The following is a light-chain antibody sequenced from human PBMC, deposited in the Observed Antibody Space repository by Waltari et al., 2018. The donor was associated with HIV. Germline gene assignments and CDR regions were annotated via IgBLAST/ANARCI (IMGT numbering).Light chain of an antibody. CDR2: KTS. V-gene: IGKV1-5*03. J-gene: IGKJ5*01. CDR3: QQYKSYSLT. Sequence: DIQMTQSPSTLSASVGDRVIITCRSSQNVDNWLAWYQQRPGSAPKVLIYKTSTLQTGVPSRFSGSGSGTEFSLTISSLQPDDFATYYCQQYKSYSLTVGQGTRLEIK. CDR1: QNVDNW.